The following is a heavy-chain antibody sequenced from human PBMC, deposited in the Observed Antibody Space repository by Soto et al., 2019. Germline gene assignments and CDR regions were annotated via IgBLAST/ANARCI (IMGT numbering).Heavy chain of an antibody. CDR1: GFTFSSYS. V-gene: IGHV3-21*01. J-gene: IGHJ6*02. Sequence: GGSLRLSCAASGFTFSSYSMNWVRQAPGKGLEWVSSISSSSSYIYYADSVKGRFTISRDNAKNSLYLQMNSLRAEDTAVYYCASFSVSTDNGMDVWGQGTTVTVSS. CDR3: ASFSVSTDNGMDV. CDR2: ISSSSSYI. D-gene: IGHD4-4*01.